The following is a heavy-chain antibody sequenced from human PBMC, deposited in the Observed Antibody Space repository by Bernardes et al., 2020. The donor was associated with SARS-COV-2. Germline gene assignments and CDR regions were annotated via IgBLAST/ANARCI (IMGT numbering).Heavy chain of an antibody. V-gene: IGHV3-21*06. J-gene: IGHJ3*01. CDR3: SRDEEGSCDRPICYYDAFEG. Sequence: GGSLRLSRAASGFVFNDYTMNWVRQAPGKGLEWVSSISSTDYISYAVSGKNRVTISRDNARNSVYLQMNSLRADDTAVYYCSRDEEGSCDRPICYYDAFEGWGQGTMVTVSS. D-gene: IGHD2-2*01. CDR2: ISSTDYI. CDR1: GFVFNDYT.